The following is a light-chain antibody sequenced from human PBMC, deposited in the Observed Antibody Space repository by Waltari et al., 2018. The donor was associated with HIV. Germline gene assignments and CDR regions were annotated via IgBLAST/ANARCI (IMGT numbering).Light chain of an antibody. CDR3: SSYTNSSTPVV. V-gene: IGLV2-14*01. CDR1: SSDVGGYNY. CDR2: GVS. Sequence: HSALAQPASVSGSPGHSITISCTGTSSDVGGYNYVSWYQHHPGKVPKLSVYGVSNRPSGVSNRFSGSKSGNTASLTISGLQAEDEADYYCSSYTNSSTPVVFGGGTKLTVL. J-gene: IGLJ2*01.